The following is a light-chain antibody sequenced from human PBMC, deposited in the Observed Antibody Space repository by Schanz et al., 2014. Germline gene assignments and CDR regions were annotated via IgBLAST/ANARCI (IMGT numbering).Light chain of an antibody. CDR2: DVS. CDR1: SSDVGGYNY. Sequence: QSALTQPASVSGSPGQSITISCTGTSSDVGGYNYVSWYQQHPGKAPKLMIYDVSNRPSGVSNRFSASKSGTTASLTISGLRAEDEADYYCCSYVGSSILHVVFGGGTKLTVL. J-gene: IGLJ2*01. CDR3: CSYVGSSILHVV. V-gene: IGLV2-14*01.